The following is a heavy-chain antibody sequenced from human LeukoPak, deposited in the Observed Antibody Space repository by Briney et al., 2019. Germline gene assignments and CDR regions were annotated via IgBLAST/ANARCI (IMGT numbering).Heavy chain of an antibody. CDR1: GGPLSSSRYY. CDR3: ASRDY. Sequence: PSDTLSLTCTVSGGPLSSSRYYCGWIPQPPGKGLEWIASIYYSGSTYYNPSLKTRVTTSVDTSKNQFSLKPSSVTAADTPVYYCASRDYWGQGTLVTVSS. CDR2: IYYSGST. V-gene: IGHV4-39*01. J-gene: IGHJ4*02.